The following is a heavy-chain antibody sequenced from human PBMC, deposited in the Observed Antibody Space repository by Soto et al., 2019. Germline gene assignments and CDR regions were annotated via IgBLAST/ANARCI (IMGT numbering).Heavy chain of an antibody. J-gene: IGHJ4*02. V-gene: IGHV4-30-2*06. D-gene: IGHD5-12*01. CDR2: NSHLEST. CDR3: ARGGGYDSFDY. Sequence: SETLSLTCTVSGASISYGGFSWSWIRQSPGKGLEWIGYNSHLESTYFHPSFKSRLTMSIDRTRNQFSLKLSSVTAADMAVYYCARGGGYDSFDYWGQGVLVTVSS. CDR1: GASISYGGFS.